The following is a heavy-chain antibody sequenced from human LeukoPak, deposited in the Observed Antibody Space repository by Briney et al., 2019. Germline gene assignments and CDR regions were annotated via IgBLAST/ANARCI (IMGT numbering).Heavy chain of an antibody. D-gene: IGHD3-22*01. CDR2: LNSASSII. J-gene: IGHJ4*02. CDR3: ARGGVYDSSGYYLIDF. CDR1: GFTFSSWP. V-gene: IGHV3-48*02. Sequence: GGSLRLSCATSGFTFSSWPMNWVRQAPGKGLEWVSYLNSASSIIYYADSVKGRFTISRGNAKNSLYLQMNSLRDEDTAVYYCARGGVYDSSGYYLIDFWGQGTLVTVSS.